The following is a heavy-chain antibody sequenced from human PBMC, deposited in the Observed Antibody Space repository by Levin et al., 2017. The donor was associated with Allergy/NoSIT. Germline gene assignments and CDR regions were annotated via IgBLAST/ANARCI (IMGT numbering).Heavy chain of an antibody. CDR1: GFTFSNYG. V-gene: IGHV3-33*01. CDR3: ARDSTDGTDY. Sequence: QTGGSLRLSCAASGFTFSNYGMHWVRQAPGEGLEWVAVIWYDGSNKYYADSVKGRFTISRDNSKNTLYLQMNSLRAEDTAVYYCARDSTDGTDYWGQGTLVTVSS. D-gene: IGHD1-26*01. J-gene: IGHJ4*02. CDR2: IWYDGSNK.